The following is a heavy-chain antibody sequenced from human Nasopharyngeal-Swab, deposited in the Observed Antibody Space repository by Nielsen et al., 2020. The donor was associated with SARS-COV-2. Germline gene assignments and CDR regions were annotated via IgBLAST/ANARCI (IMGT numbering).Heavy chain of an antibody. J-gene: IGHJ4*02. Sequence: WVRQAPGQGLEWMGGLIPMNDIANYAQKFQGRVTITVDKSTSTAYMELSSLTSEDTAVYYCAREYYESAGMSPFDYWGQGTLVTVSS. CDR2: LIPMNDIA. CDR3: AREYYESAGMSPFDY. V-gene: IGHV1-69*10. D-gene: IGHD3-22*01.